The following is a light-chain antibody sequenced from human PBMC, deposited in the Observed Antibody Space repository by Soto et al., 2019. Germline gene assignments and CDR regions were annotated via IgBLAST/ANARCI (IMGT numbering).Light chain of an antibody. J-gene: IGLJ3*02. V-gene: IGLV2-8*01. Sequence: QSALTQPPSASGSPGQSVTISCTGTSSDVGGYNYVSWYQQYPGKAPKLMIYEVSKRPSGVTDRFAGYKSGKTAPLTVSGLQPEDEADSYCTSYAGSNIWVFGGGPKRTVL. CDR3: TSYAGSNIWV. CDR2: EVS. CDR1: SSDVGGYNY.